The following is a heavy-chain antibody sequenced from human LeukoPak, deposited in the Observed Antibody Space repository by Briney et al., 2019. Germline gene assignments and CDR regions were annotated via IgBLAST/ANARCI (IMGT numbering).Heavy chain of an antibody. J-gene: IGHJ6*03. CDR3: ARDVHSYGYNPIGYYYYYMDV. CDR2: IKQDGSEK. V-gene: IGHV3-7*01. CDR1: GFTFSNYW. D-gene: IGHD5-18*01. Sequence: GGSLRLSCAASGFTFSNYWMSWVRQAPGKGLEWVANIKQDGSEKYYVDSVKGRFTISRDNAKNSLYLQMNSLRAEDTAVFYCARDVHSYGYNPIGYYYYYMDVWGKGTTVTVSS.